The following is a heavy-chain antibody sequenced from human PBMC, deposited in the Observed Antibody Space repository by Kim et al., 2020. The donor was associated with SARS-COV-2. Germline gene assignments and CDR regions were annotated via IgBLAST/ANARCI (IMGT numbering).Heavy chain of an antibody. V-gene: IGHV3-30*04. D-gene: IGHD2-2*01. CDR3: AISTCSSTSCPGGTFDY. CDR1: GFTFSSYA. J-gene: IGHJ4*02. CDR2: ISYDGSNK. Sequence: GGSLRLSCAASGFTFSSYAMHWVRQAPGKGLEWVAVISYDGSNKYYADSVKGRFTISRDNSKNTLYLQMNSLRAEDTAVYYCAISTCSSTSCPGGTFDYWGQGTLVTVSS.